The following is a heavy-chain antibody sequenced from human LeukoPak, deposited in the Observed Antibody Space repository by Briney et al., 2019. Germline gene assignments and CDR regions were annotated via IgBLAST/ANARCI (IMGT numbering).Heavy chain of an antibody. D-gene: IGHD6-19*01. Sequence: SQTLSLTCLLSTHRLYTKSAGCDRLRQSPSSGLEWLGRTYYRSKWYNDYAVSVKSRITINPHTSKNQFSLQLNSVTPEDTAVYYCARFHGYGSGWPEYYFDYWGQGTLVTVSS. CDR1: THRLYTKSAG. J-gene: IGHJ4*02. CDR3: ARFHGYGSGWPEYYFDY. CDR2: TYYRSKWYN. V-gene: IGHV6-1*01.